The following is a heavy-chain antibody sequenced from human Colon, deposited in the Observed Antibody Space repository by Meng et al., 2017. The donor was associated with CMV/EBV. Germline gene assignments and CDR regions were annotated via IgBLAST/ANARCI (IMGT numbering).Heavy chain of an antibody. CDR3: GRHTAGYGMDV. CDR1: GYVFADYW. Sequence: GESLKISCKASGYVFADYWIGWVRQMPRRGLEYMGMIYPSDSDTRYTASFQGQVTISADKSTNTAYLQWRSLTASDSAMYYCGRHTAGYGMDVWGQGTTVTVSS. V-gene: IGHV5-51*01. D-gene: IGHD5-18*01. J-gene: IGHJ6*02. CDR2: IYPSDSDT.